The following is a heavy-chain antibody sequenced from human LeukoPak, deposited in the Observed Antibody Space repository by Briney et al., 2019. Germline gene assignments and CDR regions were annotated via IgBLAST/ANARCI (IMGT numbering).Heavy chain of an antibody. CDR3: ASKLTTGY. CDR1: GLTVSSNY. Sequence: GGSLRLSCVVSGLTVSSNYMSWVRQVPGKGLEWVSVIYSGGTTNYADSVKGRFVVYRDNSKNTLYLQMNSLRAEDTAVYYCASKLTTGYWGQGTLVTVSS. V-gene: IGHV3-66*01. J-gene: IGHJ4*02. CDR2: IYSGGTT. D-gene: IGHD4-17*01.